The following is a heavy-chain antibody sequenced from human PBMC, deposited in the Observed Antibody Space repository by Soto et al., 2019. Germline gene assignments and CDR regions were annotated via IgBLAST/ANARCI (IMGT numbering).Heavy chain of an antibody. CDR2: IAYDGSNK. J-gene: IGHJ4*02. V-gene: IGHV3-30*18. Sequence: QVQLVESGGGVVQPGRSLRLSCAASGFTFSSYGMHRVRQAPGKGLEWVAVIAYDGSNKYYADSVKGRFTISRDNSKNALYVQMNSLRAEDTAVYYCAKGSTALTYFDYWGQGTLVTVSS. CDR3: AKGSTALTYFDY. CDR1: GFTFSSYG. D-gene: IGHD2-2*01.